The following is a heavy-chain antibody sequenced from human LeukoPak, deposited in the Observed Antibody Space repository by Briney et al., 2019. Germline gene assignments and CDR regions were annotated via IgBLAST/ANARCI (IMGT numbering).Heavy chain of an antibody. V-gene: IGHV4-34*01. CDR1: GGSFSGYY. J-gene: IGHJ4*02. Sequence: KSSETLSLTCAVYGGSFSGYYWSWIRQPPGKGLEWIGEINHSGSTNYNPSLKSRVTISVDTSKNQCSLKVSSVTAADTAVYYCARGRGNTIPWSWGQGTLVTVSS. D-gene: IGHD3-3*01. CDR2: INHSGST. CDR3: ARGRGNTIPWS.